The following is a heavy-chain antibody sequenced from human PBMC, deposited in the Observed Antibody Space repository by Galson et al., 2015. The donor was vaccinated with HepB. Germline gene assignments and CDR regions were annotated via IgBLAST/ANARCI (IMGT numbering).Heavy chain of an antibody. D-gene: IGHD6-13*01. Sequence: SLRLSCAASGFTFSSYSMNWVRQAPGKGLEWVSSISSSSTYIYYADSVKGRFTISRDSAKNSLYLQMNSLRAEDTALYYCARPSQQSSNDAFDIWGQGTMVTVSS. CDR2: ISSSSTYI. J-gene: IGHJ3*02. CDR3: ARPSQQSSNDAFDI. CDR1: GFTFSSYS. V-gene: IGHV3-21*01.